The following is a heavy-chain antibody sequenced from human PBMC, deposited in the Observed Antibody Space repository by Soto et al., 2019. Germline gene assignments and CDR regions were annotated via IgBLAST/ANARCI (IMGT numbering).Heavy chain of an antibody. V-gene: IGHV3-66*01. J-gene: IGHJ6*02. CDR3: ARDMVRGMEG. D-gene: IGHD3-10*01. CDR2: IYSGGST. CDR1: GFTVISNY. Sequence: EVQLVESGGGLVQPGGSLRLSCAASGFTVISNYMSCFRQAPGKGLEWVQVIYSGGSTYYADAVKGRFTISRDNSKNTLYLQMTSLRAEDTAVYYCARDMVRGMEGWVHGATVTGSS.